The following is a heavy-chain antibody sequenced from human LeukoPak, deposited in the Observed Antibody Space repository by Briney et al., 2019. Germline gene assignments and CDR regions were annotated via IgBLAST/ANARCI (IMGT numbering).Heavy chain of an antibody. CDR3: ARRGGWFDP. J-gene: IGHJ5*02. Sequence: SETLSLTCTVSGGSISSYYWSWIRQPPGKGLEWIGYIYYSGSTNYNPSLKSRVTISVDTSKNQFSLKLSSVTAADMAVYYCARRGGWFDPWGQGTLVTVSS. D-gene: IGHD3-10*01. CDR2: IYYSGST. CDR1: GGSISSYY. V-gene: IGHV4-59*08.